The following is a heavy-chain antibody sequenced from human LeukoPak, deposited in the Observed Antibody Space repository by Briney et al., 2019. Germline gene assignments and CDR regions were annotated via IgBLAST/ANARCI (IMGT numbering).Heavy chain of an antibody. CDR3: ARAYGDYVPFDY. CDR1: GFTFSSYS. V-gene: IGHV3-21*01. Sequence: PGRSLRLSCAASGFTFSSYSMNWVRQAPGKGLEWVSSISSSSSYIYYADSVKGRFSISRDNAKNSLYLQMNSLRAEDTAVYYCARAYGDYVPFDYWGQGTLVTVSS. J-gene: IGHJ4*02. D-gene: IGHD4-17*01. CDR2: ISSSSSYI.